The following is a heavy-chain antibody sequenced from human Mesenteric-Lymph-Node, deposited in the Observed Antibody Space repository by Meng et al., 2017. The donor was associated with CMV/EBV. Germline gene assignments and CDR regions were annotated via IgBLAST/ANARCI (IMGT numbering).Heavy chain of an antibody. CDR2: INHSGST. Sequence: QVPLQQWGAGLLKPSETLSLPCAVDGGSFSGYYCGWVRQPPGKGLEWIGEINHSGSTNYNPSLKSRVTISVGTSKNQFSLKLSSVTAADTAVYYCARHQRWLKSEGGFNYWGQGTLVTVSS. CDR3: ARHQRWLKSEGGFNY. CDR1: GGSFSGYY. J-gene: IGHJ4*02. V-gene: IGHV4-34*01. D-gene: IGHD4-23*01.